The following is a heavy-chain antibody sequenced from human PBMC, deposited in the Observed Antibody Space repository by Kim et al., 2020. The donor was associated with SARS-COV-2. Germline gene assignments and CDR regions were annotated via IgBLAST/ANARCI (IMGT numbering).Heavy chain of an antibody. V-gene: IGHV4-34*01. CDR3: ATAAVRGSYYS. J-gene: IGHJ5*01. D-gene: IGHD1-26*01. CDR1: GGSFSGYY. CDR2: ISHGENF. Sequence: SETLSLTCAVYGGSFSGYYRTWIRQAPGKGLEWIGEISHGENFNYNPALKTRVTISVDASKNQFSLKLQSVTAADTAIYYCATAAVRGSYYSWGHGTLVTVSS.